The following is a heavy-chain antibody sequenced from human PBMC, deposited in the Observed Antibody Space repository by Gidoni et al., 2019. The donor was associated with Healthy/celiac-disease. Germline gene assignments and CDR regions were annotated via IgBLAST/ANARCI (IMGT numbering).Heavy chain of an antibody. D-gene: IGHD3-3*01. CDR2: ISGRGGST. V-gene: IGHV3-23*01. CDR1: GFTFSSYA. J-gene: IGHJ6*02. CDR3: AMYDFWSGYYKPHYYYGMDV. Sequence: EVQLLEAGGGLVQPGGSLRLSCSASGFTFSSYAMSWVRQAPGKGLEWVSAISGRGGSTYYADSVKGRFTISRDNSKNTLYLQMNSLRAEDTAVYYCAMYDFWSGYYKPHYYYGMDVWGQGTTVTVSS.